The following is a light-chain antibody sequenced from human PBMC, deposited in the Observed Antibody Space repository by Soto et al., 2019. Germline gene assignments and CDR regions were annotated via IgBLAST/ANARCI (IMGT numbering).Light chain of an antibody. CDR1: SSDIGAGYD. CDR3: QSYDSSLSAVV. Sequence: QSVLTQPPSVSGAPGQRVTISCTGSSSDIGAGYDVHWYQQLPGTAPKLLIYDTNNRPSGVPDRFSGSKSGTSASLAITGLQAEDEADYYCQSYDSSLSAVVFGGGTQLTVL. J-gene: IGLJ2*01. V-gene: IGLV1-40*01. CDR2: DTN.